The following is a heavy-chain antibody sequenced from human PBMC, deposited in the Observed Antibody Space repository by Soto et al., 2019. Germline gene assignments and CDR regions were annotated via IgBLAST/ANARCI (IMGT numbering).Heavy chain of an antibody. V-gene: IGHV3-23*01. CDR1: GFTFSSYV. CDR3: AKSRSELTTVTTNWFDP. CDR2: ISGSSGNT. D-gene: IGHD4-17*01. J-gene: IGHJ5*02. Sequence: PGGSLRLSCAGSGFTFSSYVMSWVRHAPGKGLEWVSTISGSSGNTHYADSVKGRFTISRDNSKNTLYLKMNSLRAEDTAVYYCAKSRSELTTVTTNWFDPWGLGALVTVSS.